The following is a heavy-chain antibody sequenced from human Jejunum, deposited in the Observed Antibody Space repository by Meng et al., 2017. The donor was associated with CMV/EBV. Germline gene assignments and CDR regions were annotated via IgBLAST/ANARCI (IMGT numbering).Heavy chain of an antibody. J-gene: IGHJ6*02. CDR3: ASGTIFGVVTPYYYGLDV. V-gene: IGHV1-69*10. D-gene: IGHD3-3*01. Sequence: YVSGWVRQAPGQGLGWLGGIIPILGVANYAQKFQGRITITADKSTSTAYMELSSLRSEDTAVFYCASGTIFGVVTPYYYGLDVWGQGTTVTVSS. CDR1: YV. CDR2: IIPILGVA.